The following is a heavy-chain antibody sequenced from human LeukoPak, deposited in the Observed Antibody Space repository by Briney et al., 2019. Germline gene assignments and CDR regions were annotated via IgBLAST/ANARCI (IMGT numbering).Heavy chain of an antibody. CDR3: ARWGGTRQYYFDY. Sequence: GGSLRLSCAVSGFIFSDYGFHWVRQATGKGLEWVAVTRFDGSIKQYADSVKGRFTISRDHSKNTLYLQMNFLKSEDTAVYYCARWGGTRQYYFDYWGQGTLVTVSS. CDR1: GFIFSDYG. J-gene: IGHJ4*02. CDR2: TRFDGSIK. V-gene: IGHV3-33*01. D-gene: IGHD1-14*01.